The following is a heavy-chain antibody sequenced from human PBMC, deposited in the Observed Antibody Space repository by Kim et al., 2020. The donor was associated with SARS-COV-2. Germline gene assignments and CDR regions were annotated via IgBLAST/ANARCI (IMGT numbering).Heavy chain of an antibody. Sequence: ADSRKGRSTISRDNAKNSLYLQMNRLRAEDTAVYYCARVGSTVAAGSIDYWGQGTLVTVSS. V-gene: IGHV3-11*01. D-gene: IGHD6-13*01. CDR3: ARVGSTVAAGSIDY. J-gene: IGHJ4*02.